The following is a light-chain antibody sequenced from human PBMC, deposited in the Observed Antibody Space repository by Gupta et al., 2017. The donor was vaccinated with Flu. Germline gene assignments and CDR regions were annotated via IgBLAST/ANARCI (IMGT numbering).Light chain of an antibody. CDR2: DNN. Sequence: QSVLPQPPSASGPPGQRVTISCSGSSSNIGTNDVHWYQQVPVTAPNLLIYDNNQRHSGGPDRFSGSKSGTSAAMAISGLPAEEEADYYCDAWDDNRNGNSVFGTGTEVTVL. CDR1: SSNIGTND. CDR3: DAWDDNRNGNSV. V-gene: IGLV1-44*01. J-gene: IGLJ1*01.